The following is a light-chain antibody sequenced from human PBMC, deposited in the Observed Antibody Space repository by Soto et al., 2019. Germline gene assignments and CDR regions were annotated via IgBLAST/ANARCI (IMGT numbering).Light chain of an antibody. CDR3: QQYGGSPRYT. Sequence: IVLTQSPGTLSLSPGERATLSCRASQSVSSNFLAWYQQRPGQAPRLLIYGASSRATGIPNRFSGSGSGTDFTLTISRLEPEDFAVYSCQQYGGSPRYTFGQGTKLEIK. CDR1: QSVSSNF. CDR2: GAS. J-gene: IGKJ2*01. V-gene: IGKV3-20*01.